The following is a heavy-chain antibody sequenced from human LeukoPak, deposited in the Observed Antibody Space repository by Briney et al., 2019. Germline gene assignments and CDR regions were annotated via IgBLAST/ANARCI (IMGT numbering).Heavy chain of an antibody. CDR3: ARDDYYDSSGYPWDTASL. CDR2: INPSGGST. V-gene: IGHV1-46*01. Sequence: ASVKVSCKASGYTFTSYYMHWVRQAPGQGLEWMGIINPSGGSTSYAQKFQGRVTMTRDTSTSTVYMELSSLRSEDTAVYYCARDDYYDSSGYPWDTASLWGQGTMVTVSS. CDR1: GYTFTSYY. D-gene: IGHD3-22*01. J-gene: IGHJ3*01.